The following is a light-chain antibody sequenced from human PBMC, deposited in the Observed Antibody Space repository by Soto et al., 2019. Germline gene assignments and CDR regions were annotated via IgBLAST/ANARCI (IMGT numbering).Light chain of an antibody. CDR3: SSYTSSSTLYV. CDR1: SSDVGGYNY. Sequence: QSALTQPASVSGSPGQSITISCTGTSSDVGGYNYVSWYQQHPGKAPKLMIYDVSNRPSGVSNRFSASKSGNTASLTSSGLQAEDEADYYCSSYTSSSTLYVFGTGTKVTVL. J-gene: IGLJ1*01. CDR2: DVS. V-gene: IGLV2-14*01.